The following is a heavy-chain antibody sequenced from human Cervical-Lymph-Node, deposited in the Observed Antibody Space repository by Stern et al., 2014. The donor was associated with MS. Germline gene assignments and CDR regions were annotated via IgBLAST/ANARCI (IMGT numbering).Heavy chain of an antibody. Sequence: VQLVESGGGLVQPGTSLRLSCAASGFTFDDHAMYWVRQAPGKGLEGVSGIGWNSGGITYSDSVRGRFTISRDNAKNSLYLQMNSLRPEDTALYYCAKDYGSGSSFFDYGGQGALVTVAA. V-gene: IGHV3-9*01. CDR2: IGWNSGGI. CDR1: GFTFDDHA. J-gene: IGHJ4*02. CDR3: AKDYGSGSSFFDY. D-gene: IGHD3-10*01.